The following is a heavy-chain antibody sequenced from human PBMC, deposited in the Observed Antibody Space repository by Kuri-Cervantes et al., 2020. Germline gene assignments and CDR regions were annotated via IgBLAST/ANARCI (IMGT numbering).Heavy chain of an antibody. CDR3: ARALADYGDYPGSY. Sequence: AAVKVSCKASGYTFTGYYMHWVRQAPGQALEWMGWISAYNGHTNYAQKIQGRVTMTTDTSTSTAYMELRSLRSDDTAVYYCARALADYGDYPGSYWGQGTLVTVSS. V-gene: IGHV1-18*04. CDR2: ISAYNGHT. J-gene: IGHJ4*02. D-gene: IGHD4-17*01. CDR1: GYTFTGYY.